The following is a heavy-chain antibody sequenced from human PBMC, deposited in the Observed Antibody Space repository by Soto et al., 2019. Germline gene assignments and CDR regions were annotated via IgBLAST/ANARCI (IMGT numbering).Heavy chain of an antibody. V-gene: IGHV1-18*01. CDR3: ARDIAVAAPDAFDI. D-gene: IGHD6-19*01. CDR2: ISAYNGNT. CDR1: GYTFTISG. J-gene: IGHJ3*02. Sequence: ASVKVSCKASGYTFTISGISLVRQAPGQGLEWMGWISAYNGNTNYAQKLQGRVTMTTDTSTSTAYMELRSLRSDDTAVYYCARDIAVAAPDAFDIWGQGTMVTVSS.